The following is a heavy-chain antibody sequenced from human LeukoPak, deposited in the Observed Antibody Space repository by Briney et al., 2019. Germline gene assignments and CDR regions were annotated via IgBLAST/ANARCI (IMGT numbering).Heavy chain of an antibody. D-gene: IGHD3-22*01. Sequence: PSETLSLTCSVSGVSISSYYWSWIRQPPGKGLEWIGYIYYTGISDYTPSLRRRVTISLDTSKNQFSLRLTSMAAADTAVYYCARFYDRPISAFDIWGQGTVVNVSS. CDR3: ARFYDRPISAFDI. J-gene: IGHJ3*02. V-gene: IGHV4-59*01. CDR1: GVSISSYY. CDR2: IYYTGIS.